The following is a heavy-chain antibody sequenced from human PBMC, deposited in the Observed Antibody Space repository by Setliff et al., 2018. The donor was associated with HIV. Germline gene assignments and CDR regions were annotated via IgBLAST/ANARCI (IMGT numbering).Heavy chain of an antibody. V-gene: IGHV3-7*03. D-gene: IGHD2-8*02. CDR2: IKQDGSEK. Sequence: GGSLRLSCAASGFSFSNYGMSWVRQAPGRGLEWVANIKQDGSEKYYVDSVKGRFTLSRDNAKNSLYLQVNNLRAEEPAVYYCARGPSSTHWSPGYFQHWGQGTPVTVSS. CDR1: GFSFSNYG. J-gene: IGHJ1*01. CDR3: ARGPSSTHWSPGYFQH.